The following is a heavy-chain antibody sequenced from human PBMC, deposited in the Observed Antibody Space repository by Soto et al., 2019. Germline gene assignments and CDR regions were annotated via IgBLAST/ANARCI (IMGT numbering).Heavy chain of an antibody. J-gene: IGHJ5*02. D-gene: IGHD3-22*01. CDR2: TDYSGNS. CDR1: GGSVSSATDY. CDR3: ARQSSYDSEHYHYWFDP. V-gene: IGHV4-61*01. Sequence: QVQLQESGPGLVKPSETLSLTCTVSGGSVSSATDYWTWIRQPPGKGLEWIGYTDYSGNSDRTSSLMSRVTISIDRSKNQFSLTLRSVPAADTAVYSCARQSSYDSEHYHYWFDPWGRGILVTVSS.